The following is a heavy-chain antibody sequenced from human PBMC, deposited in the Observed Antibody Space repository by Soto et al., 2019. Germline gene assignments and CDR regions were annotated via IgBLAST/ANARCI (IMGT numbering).Heavy chain of an antibody. CDR3: AKGWELLHEYFQH. J-gene: IGHJ1*01. CDR1: GFTFDDYA. D-gene: IGHD1-26*01. CDR2: ISWNSGSI. Sequence: EVQLVEPGGGLVQPGRSLRLSCAASGFTFDDYAMHWVRQAPGKGLEWVSGISWNSGSIGYADSVKGRFTISRDNAKNSLYLQMNSLRAEDTALYYCAKGWELLHEYFQHWGQGTLVTVSS. V-gene: IGHV3-9*01.